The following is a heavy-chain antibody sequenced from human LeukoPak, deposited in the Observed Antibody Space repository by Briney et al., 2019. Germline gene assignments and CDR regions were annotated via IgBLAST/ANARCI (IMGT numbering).Heavy chain of an antibody. CDR1: GGTFISYA. D-gene: IGHD2/OR15-2a*01. J-gene: IGHJ4*02. Sequence: SVKVSCKASGGTFISYAISWVRQAPGQGLEWMGGIIPIFGTANYAQKFQGRVTITADESTSTAYMELSSLRSEDTAVYYCARDSTIGSVGYFDYWGQGTLVTVSS. CDR3: ARDSTIGSVGYFDY. CDR2: IIPIFGTA. V-gene: IGHV1-69*01.